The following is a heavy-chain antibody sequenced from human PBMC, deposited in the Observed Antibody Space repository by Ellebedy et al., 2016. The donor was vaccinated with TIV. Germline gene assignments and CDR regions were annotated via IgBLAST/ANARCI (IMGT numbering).Heavy chain of an antibody. V-gene: IGHV3-74*01. CDR2: INNDGSST. J-gene: IGHJ4*02. CDR1: GFTLSGYW. Sequence: HTGGSLRLSCVASGFTLSGYWMHWVRQVPGKVLVWLARINNDGSSTSYADSVEGRLTLSRDNAKKTLYQEMGGMRSDDTAVYYCARESVRYFDWDYWGQGTLVAV. CDR3: ARESVRYFDWDY. D-gene: IGHD3-9*01.